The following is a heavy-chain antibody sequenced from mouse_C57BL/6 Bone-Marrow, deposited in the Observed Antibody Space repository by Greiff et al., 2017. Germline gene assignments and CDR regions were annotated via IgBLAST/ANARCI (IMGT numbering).Heavy chain of an antibody. CDR1: GSTFTDYE. D-gene: IGHD1-1*01. J-gene: IGHJ2*01. Sequence: VQLVESGAELVRPGASVTLSCKASGSTFTDYEMHWVKQTPVHGLEWIGAIDPETGGTAYNQKFKGKAILTADKSSSTAYMELRSLTSEDSAVYYCTKGKITSGYWGQGTTLTVSS. CDR2: IDPETGGT. V-gene: IGHV1-15*01. CDR3: TKGKITSGY.